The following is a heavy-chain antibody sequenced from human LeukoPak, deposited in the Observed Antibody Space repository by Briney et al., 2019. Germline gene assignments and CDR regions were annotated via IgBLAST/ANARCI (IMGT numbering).Heavy chain of an antibody. CDR1: GGSISSGGYS. Sequence: SETLSLTCAVSGGSISSGGYSWSWIRQPPGKGLEWIGYTYHSGSTYYNPSLKSRVTISVDRSKNQFSLKLSSVTAADTAVYYCASTGYSSSWYFDYWGQGTLVTVSS. D-gene: IGHD6-13*01. V-gene: IGHV4-30-2*01. CDR2: TYHSGST. CDR3: ASTGYSSSWYFDY. J-gene: IGHJ4*02.